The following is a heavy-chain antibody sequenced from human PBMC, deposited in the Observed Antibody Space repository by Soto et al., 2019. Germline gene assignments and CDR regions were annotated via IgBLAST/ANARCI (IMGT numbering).Heavy chain of an antibody. V-gene: IGHV1-69*05. D-gene: IGHD4-17*01. Sequence: QVQLVQSGAEVKKPGSSVKVSCKASGGTFRSYVISWVRQAPGQGLEWLGSIIPMFGTTNHAQKFQGRGTITTDEYTRTAYMELSTLTYEDTAVYYCAKATVTTIYGGYYYYAMDAWGQGTTVTVSS. J-gene: IGHJ6*02. CDR1: GGTFRSYV. CDR3: AKATVTTIYGGYYYYAMDA. CDR2: IIPMFGTT.